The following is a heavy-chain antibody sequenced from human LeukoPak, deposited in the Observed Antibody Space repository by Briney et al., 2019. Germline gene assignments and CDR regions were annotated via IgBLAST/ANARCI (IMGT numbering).Heavy chain of an antibody. J-gene: IGHJ4*02. Sequence: PGGSLRLSCAASGFTFSSYEMNWVRQAPGKGLEWVSYISSSGSTIYYADSVKGRFTISRDNSRNMLFLQMNSLRADDTAVYYCAKDLVVGALDYWGQGTLVTVSS. V-gene: IGHV3-48*03. CDR1: GFTFSSYE. CDR3: AKDLVVGALDY. D-gene: IGHD1-26*01. CDR2: ISSSGSTI.